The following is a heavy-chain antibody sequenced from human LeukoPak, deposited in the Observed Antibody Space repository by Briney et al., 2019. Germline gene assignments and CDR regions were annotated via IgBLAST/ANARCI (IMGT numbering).Heavy chain of an antibody. CDR1: GFTFSSYE. CDR2: ISSGSSSI. J-gene: IGHJ4*02. CDR3: TKGGYGAATDY. V-gene: IGHV3-48*03. D-gene: IGHD4-17*01. Sequence: GGSLRLSCAASGFTFSSYEMNWVRQAPGKGLEWVSYISSGSSSIFYADSVKGRFTISRDNSKNSLYLQMNSLRVEDTAVYYCTKGGYGAATDYWGRGTLVTVSS.